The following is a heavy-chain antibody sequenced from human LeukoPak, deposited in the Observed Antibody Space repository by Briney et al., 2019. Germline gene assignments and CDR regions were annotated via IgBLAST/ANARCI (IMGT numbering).Heavy chain of an antibody. V-gene: IGHV1-8*03. CDR1: GYSFTNYD. D-gene: IGHD3-22*01. J-gene: IGHJ5*02. CDR3: ARCYYDTTIYPSWFDP. CDR2: MKPNRGDT. Sequence: ASVKVSCKASGYSFTNYDINWVRQAPGQGLEWMGWMKPNRGDTGYAEKLQGRVTFYRNISIRSAYMELTNVRSGDTAVYYCARCYYDTTIYPSWFDPWGQGTLVTVSS.